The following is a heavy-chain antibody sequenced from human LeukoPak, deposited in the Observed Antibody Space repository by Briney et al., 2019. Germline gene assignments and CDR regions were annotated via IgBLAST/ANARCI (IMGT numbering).Heavy chain of an antibody. Sequence: GGSLRLSCAASGFTFSSYAMSWVRQAPGKGLEWVSAISGSGGSTYYADSVKGRFTISRDNSKNTLYLQMNSLRAEDSGVFYCAKNEGSNYYDPFHHWGQGTLVTVSS. CDR1: GFTFSSYA. CDR3: AKNEGSNYYDPFHH. CDR2: ISGSGGST. D-gene: IGHD3-22*01. V-gene: IGHV3-23*01. J-gene: IGHJ1*01.